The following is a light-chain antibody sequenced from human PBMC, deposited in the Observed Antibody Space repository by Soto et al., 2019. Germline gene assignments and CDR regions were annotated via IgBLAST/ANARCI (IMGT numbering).Light chain of an antibody. Sequence: QSALTQPASVSGSPGQSITISCTGTSSDVGSYNLVSWYKQHPGKAPKLMIYEVSKRPSGVSNRFSGSKSGNTASLTISGLHAEDEADYYCCSYAGSSTPLIFGTGTKVTVL. V-gene: IGLV2-23*02. CDR3: CSYAGSSTPLI. CDR2: EVS. CDR1: SSDVGSYNL. J-gene: IGLJ1*01.